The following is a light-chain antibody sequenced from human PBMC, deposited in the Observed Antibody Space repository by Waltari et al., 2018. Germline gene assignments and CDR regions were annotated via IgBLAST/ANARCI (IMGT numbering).Light chain of an antibody. J-gene: IGLJ1*01. CDR3: AAWDDSLSGFYV. CDR1: SSTSGTNY. CDR2: RNK. V-gene: IGLV1-47*01. Sequence: QSVLTQPPPASGTPGQRVTIPCPGSSSTSGTNYVYWYQQLPGPAPKLLICRNKQRPSGVPDRFSGSKSGTSASLAISGLRSEDEADYYCAAWDDSLSGFYVFGTGTKVTVL.